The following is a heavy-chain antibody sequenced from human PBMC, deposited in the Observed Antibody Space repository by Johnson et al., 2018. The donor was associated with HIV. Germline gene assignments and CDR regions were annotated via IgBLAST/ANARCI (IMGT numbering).Heavy chain of an antibody. CDR1: GFTFSSYW. CDR3: ASVRGYSYGAHAFDI. D-gene: IGHD5-18*01. J-gene: IGHJ3*02. CDR2: IKQDGSEK. Sequence: ILLVESGGGLVQPGGSLRLSCAASGFTFSSYWMSWVRQAPGKGPAWVATIKQDGSEKYYVDYVTGRLTISRDNAKNSLYLQMNSLRAEDTAVYYCASVRGYSYGAHAFDIWGQGTMVTVSS. V-gene: IGHV3-7*01.